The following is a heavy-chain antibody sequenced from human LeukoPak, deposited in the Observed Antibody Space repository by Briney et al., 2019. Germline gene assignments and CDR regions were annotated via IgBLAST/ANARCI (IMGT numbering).Heavy chain of an antibody. CDR1: VDSVSSNSAA. J-gene: IGHJ6*03. CDR2: TYYRSKWYN. CDR3: ARSDGYPTEVHYYMDV. D-gene: IGHD5-24*01. Sequence: SQTLSLTCAISVDSVSSNSAAWNWIRQSPSRGLEWLGRTYYRSKWYNDYAVSVKSRITINPDTSKNQFSLQLNSVTPGDTAVYYCARSDGYPTEVHYYMDVWGKGTTVTVSS. V-gene: IGHV6-1*01.